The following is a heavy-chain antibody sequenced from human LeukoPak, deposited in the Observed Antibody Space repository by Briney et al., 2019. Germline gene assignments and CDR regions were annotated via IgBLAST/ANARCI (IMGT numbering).Heavy chain of an antibody. V-gene: IGHV3-53*01. J-gene: IGHJ6*02. CDR3: ARRYYDFWSGPYGMDV. D-gene: IGHD3-3*01. CDR1: GFTVSSNY. CDR2: IYSGGST. Sequence: GGSLRLSCVASGFTVSSNYMSWVRQAPGKGLEWVSVIYSGGSTYYADPVKGRFTISRDNSKNTLYLQMNSLRAEDTAVYYCARRYYDFWSGPYGMDVWGQGTTVTVSS.